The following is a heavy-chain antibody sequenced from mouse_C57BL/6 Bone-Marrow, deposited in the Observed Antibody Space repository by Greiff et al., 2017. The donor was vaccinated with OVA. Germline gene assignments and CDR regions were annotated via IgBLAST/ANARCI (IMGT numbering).Heavy chain of an antibody. CDR1: GFTFNTYA. CDR2: IRSNSSNYAT. V-gene: IGHV10-3*01. CDR3: VRDPLAY. J-gene: IGHJ3*01. Sequence: EVQLVESGGGLVQPKGSLKLSCAASGFTFNTYAMHWVRQAPGKGLEWVARIRSNSSNYATYYADSVKDRFTISRDDSQSMLYLQMNNLKTEDTAMYYCVRDPLAYWGQGTLVTVSA.